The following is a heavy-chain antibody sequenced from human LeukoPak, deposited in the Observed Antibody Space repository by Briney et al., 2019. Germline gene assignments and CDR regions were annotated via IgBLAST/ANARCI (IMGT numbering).Heavy chain of an antibody. CDR3: TRDMWGTSDY. V-gene: IGHV3-74*01. CDR2: VSLDGSTT. J-gene: IGHJ4*02. Sequence: GGSLRPACAPAGFSFSVFWMDWVQQPPGTWPVWVARVSLDGSTTSYADSVKGRFTISRDNAKNTLSLQISSLRGEDTAVYYCTRDMWGTSDYWGQGTLVTVSS. CDR1: GFSFSVFW. D-gene: IGHD1-1*01.